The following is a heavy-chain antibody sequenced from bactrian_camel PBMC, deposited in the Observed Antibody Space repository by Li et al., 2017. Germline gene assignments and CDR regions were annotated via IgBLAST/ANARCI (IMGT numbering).Heavy chain of an antibody. D-gene: IGHD1*01. J-gene: IGHJ6*01. V-gene: IGHV3S53*01. CDR3: AAWTDFAY. Sequence: HVQLVESGGGSVQAGGSLTLSCKVSGSTVRRSCMGWFRQAPGKEREGVAAISSDGAISVADSAKGRFTISRDNAKNTLYLQLNSLKSEDTARYYCAAWTDFAYWGQGTQVTVS. CDR2: ISSDGAI. CDR1: GSTVRRSC.